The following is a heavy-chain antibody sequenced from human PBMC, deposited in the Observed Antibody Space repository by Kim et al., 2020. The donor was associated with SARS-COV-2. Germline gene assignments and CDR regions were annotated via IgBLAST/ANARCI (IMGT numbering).Heavy chain of an antibody. CDR3: AKSEGIAAAGGLIGFDY. D-gene: IGHD6-13*01. CDR2: ISGSGGST. CDR1: GFTFSSYA. Sequence: GGSLRLSCAASGFTFSSYAMSWVRQAPGKGLEWVSAISGSGGSTYYADSVKGRFTISRDNSKNTLYLQMNSLRAEDTAVYYCAKSEGIAAAGGLIGFDYWGQGTLVTVSS. J-gene: IGHJ4*02. V-gene: IGHV3-23*01.